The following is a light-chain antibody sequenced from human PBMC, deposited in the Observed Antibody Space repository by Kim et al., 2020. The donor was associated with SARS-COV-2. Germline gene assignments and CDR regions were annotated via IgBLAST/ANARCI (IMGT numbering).Light chain of an antibody. CDR1: QSVSSN. Sequence: SVAPGARATLSGRASQSVSSNLVWYQQKPGQAPRLLIYGASTRATGMTARFSGSGSGTEFTLTISSLQSEDFAVYYCQQNNNWPYTFGQGTKLEI. J-gene: IGKJ2*01. CDR3: QQNNNWPYT. CDR2: GAS. V-gene: IGKV3-15*01.